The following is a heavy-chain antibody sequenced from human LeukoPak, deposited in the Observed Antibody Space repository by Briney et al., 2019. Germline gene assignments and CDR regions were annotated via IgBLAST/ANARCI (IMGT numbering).Heavy chain of an antibody. CDR2: INGDGNST. CDR3: KVSSGPFDY. Sequence: GGSLRLSRAASGFTFSSYWMHWVHQAPGKGLVWVSRINGDGNSTNYADSVKGRFTISRDNAKNTLYLQMNSLRAEDTAVYYCKVSSGPFDYWGQGTLVTASS. J-gene: IGHJ4*02. CDR1: GFTFSSYW. D-gene: IGHD3-22*01. V-gene: IGHV3-74*01.